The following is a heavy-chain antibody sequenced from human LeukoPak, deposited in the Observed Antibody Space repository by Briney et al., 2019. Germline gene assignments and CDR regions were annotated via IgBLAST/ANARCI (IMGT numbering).Heavy chain of an antibody. J-gene: IGHJ3*02. Sequence: GRSLRLSCAASGFTFDDYAMHWVRQAPGKGLEWVSGISWNSGSIGYADSVKGRFTISRDNAKNSLYLQMNSLRAEDTAVYYCARSLKATDYRGVDIWGQGTLVPVSS. CDR1: GFTFDDYA. V-gene: IGHV3-9*01. D-gene: IGHD4-11*01. CDR2: ISWNSGSI. CDR3: ARSLKATDYRGVDI.